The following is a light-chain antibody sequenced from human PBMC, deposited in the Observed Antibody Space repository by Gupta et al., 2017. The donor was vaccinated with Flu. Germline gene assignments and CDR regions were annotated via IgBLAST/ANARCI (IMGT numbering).Light chain of an antibody. CDR1: QDISSY. J-gene: IGKJ4*01. Sequence: PSFLSASVGDRVTITCRASQDISSYLTWYQKQPGKAPHFLIYNASTLESGVPSRFSGSGSGTEFILTISSLQPEDSATYYCQQSDRYPLTFGGGTKV. V-gene: IGKV1-9*01. CDR3: QQSDRYPLT. CDR2: NAS.